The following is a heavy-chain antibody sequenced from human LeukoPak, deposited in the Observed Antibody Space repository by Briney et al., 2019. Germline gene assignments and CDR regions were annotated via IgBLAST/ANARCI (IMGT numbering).Heavy chain of an antibody. J-gene: IGHJ1*01. CDR1: GYSISSGYY. V-gene: IGHV4-38-2*02. D-gene: IGHD3-22*01. Sequence: TSETLSLTCTVSGYSISSGYYWGWIRQPPGKGLEWIGSIYHSGSTYYNPSLKSRVTISVDTSKNHFSLKLSSVTAADTAVYYCARGGDTSGYYYFEYFHHWGQGTLVAVSS. CDR2: IYHSGST. CDR3: ARGGDTSGYYYFEYFHH.